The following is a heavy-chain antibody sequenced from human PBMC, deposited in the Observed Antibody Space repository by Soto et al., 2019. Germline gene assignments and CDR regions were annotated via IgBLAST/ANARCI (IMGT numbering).Heavy chain of an antibody. CDR1: GDTFTNFA. V-gene: IGHV1-69*06. CDR3: ARGLRGYTVHDGGGAFDI. Sequence: QVQLVQSGTEVKKSGSSVKVSCKAYGDTFTNFAISWMRQAPGQGLEWMGGIIPMFGTPNYAQKFQGTVTITADRSTSTAYLELRSLRSEYTAMYYCARGLRGYTVHDGGGAFDIWGQGTMVTVSS. J-gene: IGHJ3*02. D-gene: IGHD3-22*01. CDR2: IIPMFGTP.